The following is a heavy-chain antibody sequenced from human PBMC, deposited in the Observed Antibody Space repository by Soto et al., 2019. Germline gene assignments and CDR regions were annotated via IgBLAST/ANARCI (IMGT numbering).Heavy chain of an antibody. CDR3: ARVNLDYVTGMDV. CDR2: IYDSGST. Sequence: QVQLQESGPGLVKPSQTLSLTCTVSGGPITNYWSWIRQHLGKGLEWIGYIYDSGSTYYNPSLKSRVTMSLDTSKNQLSLKLTSVTAADTAVYYCARVNLDYVTGMDVWGQGTTVTVSS. J-gene: IGHJ6*02. D-gene: IGHD4-17*01. CDR1: GGPITNY. V-gene: IGHV4-31*03.